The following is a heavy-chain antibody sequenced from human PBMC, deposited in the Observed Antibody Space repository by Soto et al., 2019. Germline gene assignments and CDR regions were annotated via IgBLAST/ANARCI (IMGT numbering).Heavy chain of an antibody. CDR3: ECQGYSSSGLYYYYMDV. V-gene: IGHV3-7*01. Sequence: GGSLRLSCAASGFTFSSYWMSWVRQAPGKGLEWVANIKQDGSEKYYVDSVKGRFTISRDNAKNTLYLQMNSLRAEDTAVYECECQGYSSSGLYYYYMDVWGKGTTVTVSS. CDR2: IKQDGSEK. D-gene: IGHD6-13*01. J-gene: IGHJ6*03. CDR1: GFTFSSYW.